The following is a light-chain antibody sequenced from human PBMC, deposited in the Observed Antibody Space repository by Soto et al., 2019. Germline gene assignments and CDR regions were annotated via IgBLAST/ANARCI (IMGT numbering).Light chain of an antibody. Sequence: QSALTQPASVSGSPGQSITISCTGTSSDVGSYNLVSWYQQHPGKAPKLMIYEGSKRPSGVSNRFSGSKSGNTASLTISGLQAKDEADYYCCSYAGSSTLDVVFGGGTKVTVL. V-gene: IGLV2-23*03. J-gene: IGLJ2*01. CDR3: CSYAGSSTLDVV. CDR1: SSDVGSYNL. CDR2: EGS.